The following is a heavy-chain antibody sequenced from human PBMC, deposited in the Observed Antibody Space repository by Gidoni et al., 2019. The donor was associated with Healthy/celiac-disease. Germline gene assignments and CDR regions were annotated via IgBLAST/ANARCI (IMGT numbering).Heavy chain of an antibody. Sequence: QVQLVQSGAEVKKPGSSVKVYCKASGGTFSSYAISWVRQAPGQGLEWMGWIIPIFGTANYAQKFQGRVTITADESTSTAYMELSSLRSEDTAVYYCASEYCGGDCYSSMDVWGQGTTVTVSS. CDR3: ASEYCGGDCYSSMDV. CDR1: GGTFSSYA. CDR2: IIPIFGTA. D-gene: IGHD2-21*02. J-gene: IGHJ6*02. V-gene: IGHV1-69*01.